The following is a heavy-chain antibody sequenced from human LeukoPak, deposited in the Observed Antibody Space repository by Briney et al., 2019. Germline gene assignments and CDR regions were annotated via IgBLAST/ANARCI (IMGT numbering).Heavy chain of an antibody. V-gene: IGHV3-15*01. CDR3: TTSLVIQFDY. J-gene: IGHJ4*02. D-gene: IGHD3-9*01. CDR2: IKSKTDDRTT. CDR1: GFTFGNAC. Sequence: PGGSLRLSCAASGFTFGNACMSWVRQAPGKGLEWVGRIKSKTDDRTTDYAAPVKCRFTISKDDSKNTLYLQMTSLKTEDTAVYYCTTSLVIQFDYWGQGTLVTVSS.